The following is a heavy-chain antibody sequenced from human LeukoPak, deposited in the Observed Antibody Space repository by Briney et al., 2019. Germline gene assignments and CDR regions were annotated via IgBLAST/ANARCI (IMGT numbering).Heavy chain of an antibody. CDR3: TRDSGREFLEWLLTYYFDY. V-gene: IGHV3-49*03. J-gene: IGHJ4*02. D-gene: IGHD3-3*01. CDR2: IRSKAYGGTT. Sequence: GGSLRLSCTASGFTFGDYAMSWFRQAPGKGLEWVGFIRSKAYGGTTEHAASVKGRFTISRDDSKSIAYLQMNSLKTEDTAVYYCTRDSGREFLEWLLTYYFDYWGQGTLVTVSS. CDR1: GFTFGDYA.